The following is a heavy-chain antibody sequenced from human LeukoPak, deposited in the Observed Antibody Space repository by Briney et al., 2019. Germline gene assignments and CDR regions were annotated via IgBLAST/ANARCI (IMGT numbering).Heavy chain of an antibody. CDR1: GFTFSGSA. D-gene: IGHD3-22*01. CDR3: TSTMIDYYYYYMDV. J-gene: IGHJ6*03. Sequence: GGSLRLSCAASGFTFSGSAMHWVRQASGKGLEWVGRIRSKANSYAPAYAASVKGRFTISRDDSKNTAYLQMNSLKTEDTAVYYCTSTMIDYYYYYMDVWGKGTTVTVSS. CDR2: IRSKANSYAP. V-gene: IGHV3-73*01.